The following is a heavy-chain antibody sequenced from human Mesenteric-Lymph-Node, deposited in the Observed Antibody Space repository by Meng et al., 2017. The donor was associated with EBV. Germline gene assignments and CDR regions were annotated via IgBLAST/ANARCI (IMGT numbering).Heavy chain of an antibody. CDR2: IHYSGDT. J-gene: IGHJ4*02. CDR1: GGSIAGGSY. Sequence: QGQVQESGPGLVKPSQTVSLTCAVSGGSIAGGSYWSWVRQPPGKGLEWIAFIHYSGDTYYNPSLKSRLTISVDTSKDQFSLRLRSVTAADTAVYYCARRSGSYYGYFDYWGQGTLVTVSS. V-gene: IGHV4-30-4*01. D-gene: IGHD1-26*01. CDR3: ARRSGSYYGYFDY.